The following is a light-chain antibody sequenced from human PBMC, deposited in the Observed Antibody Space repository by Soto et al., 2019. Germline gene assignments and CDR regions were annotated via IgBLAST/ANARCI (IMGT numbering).Light chain of an antibody. Sequence: QSVLTQPPAVSGAPGQRVTISCTGSSSNIGAGYGVHWYIQLPGTAPKLLVYGDSNRPSGVPDRFSGSKSDTSASLAITGRQADDEADYYCQSYDSSLSGVIFGGGTKVTVL. CDR3: QSYDSSLSGVI. J-gene: IGLJ2*01. CDR1: SSNIGAGYG. CDR2: GDS. V-gene: IGLV1-40*01.